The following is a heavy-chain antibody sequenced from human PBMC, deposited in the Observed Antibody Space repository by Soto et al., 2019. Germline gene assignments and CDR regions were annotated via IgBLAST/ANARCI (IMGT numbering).Heavy chain of an antibody. D-gene: IGHD5-18*01. CDR1: GFTFSNYG. J-gene: IGHJ4*02. Sequence: QVQLVESGGGVVQPGRSLRLSCAATGFTFSNYGMHWVRQAPGKGLEWVAVIWYDGSYKYYADPVKGRFTISRDNSRTTLHLQMNSLRAEDTAVYYCAKDEGRYTYGLRDCWGQGTLVTVSS. CDR3: AKDEGRYTYGLRDC. CDR2: IWYDGSYK. V-gene: IGHV3-33*06.